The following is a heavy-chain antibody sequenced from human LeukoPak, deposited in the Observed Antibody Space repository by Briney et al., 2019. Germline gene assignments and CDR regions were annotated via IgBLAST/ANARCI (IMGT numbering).Heavy chain of an antibody. V-gene: IGHV3-66*01. D-gene: IGHD3-16*01. Sequence: GGSLRRSCAASGFTVSSNYMSWVHQAPGKGLEWVSVIYSGGSTYYADSVKGRFTISRGNSKNTLYLQMNSLRAEDTAVYYCARADYGDYFDYWGQGTLVTVSS. CDR3: ARADYGDYFDY. CDR2: IYSGGST. CDR1: GFTVSSNY. J-gene: IGHJ4*02.